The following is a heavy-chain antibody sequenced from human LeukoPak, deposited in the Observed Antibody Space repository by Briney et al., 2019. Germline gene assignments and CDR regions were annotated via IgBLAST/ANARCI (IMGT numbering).Heavy chain of an antibody. CDR3: ARVDANTWYGKIDY. CDR2: LNPNSGGT. CDR1: GYTFTAHH. Sequence: ASVKVSCKASGYTFTAHHIHWVRQAPGQGLEWMGWLNPNSGGTNYAQKFQGRVTMTRDTSINTAYMELNSLRSDDTAVYYCARVDANTWYGKIDYSGQGTLVTVSS. V-gene: IGHV1-2*02. D-gene: IGHD6-13*01. J-gene: IGHJ4*02.